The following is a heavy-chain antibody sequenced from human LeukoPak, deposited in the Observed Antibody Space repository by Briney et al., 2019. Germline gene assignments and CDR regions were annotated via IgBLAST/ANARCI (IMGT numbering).Heavy chain of an antibody. CDR2: ISYDGNNK. Sequence: ARSLRLSCAASGFTFSTYAMHWVRQASGKGLEWVAVISYDGNNKYYADSVRGRFTTSRDNSKNTLSLQMDSLRAEDTAVYYCARDLSMYYYYGMDVWGQGTTVTVSS. J-gene: IGHJ6*02. V-gene: IGHV3-30-3*01. CDR1: GFTFSTYA. CDR3: ARDLSMYYYYGMDV.